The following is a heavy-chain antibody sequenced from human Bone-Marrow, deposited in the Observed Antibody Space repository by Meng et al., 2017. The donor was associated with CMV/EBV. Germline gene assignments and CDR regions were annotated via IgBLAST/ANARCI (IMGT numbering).Heavy chain of an antibody. V-gene: IGHV4-34*01. D-gene: IGHD6-19*01. CDR2: INHSGST. CDR3: ARLRAVAGPYYYYYGMDV. CDR1: GGSFSGYY. Sequence: SETLSLTCAVHGGSFSGYYWSWIRQPPGKGLEWIGEINHSGSTNYNPSLKSRVTISVDTSKNQFSLKLSSVIAADTAVYYCARLRAVAGPYYYYYGMDVWGQGTTVTVSS. J-gene: IGHJ6*02.